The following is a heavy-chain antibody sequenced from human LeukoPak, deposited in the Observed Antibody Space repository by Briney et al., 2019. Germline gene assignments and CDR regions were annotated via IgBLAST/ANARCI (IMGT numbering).Heavy chain of an antibody. CDR1: SGSISTYY. CDR3: ARHIGGSGSHDAFDI. CDR2: IYYSGNT. Sequence: PSETLSLTCTVSSGSISTYYWSWIRQPPGKGLEWIGFIYYSGNTNYNPSLKSRVTVSVDTSKNQFSLKLSSVTAADTAVYRCARHIGGSGSHDAFDIWGQGTMVTVSS. D-gene: IGHD3-10*01. V-gene: IGHV4-59*08. J-gene: IGHJ3*02.